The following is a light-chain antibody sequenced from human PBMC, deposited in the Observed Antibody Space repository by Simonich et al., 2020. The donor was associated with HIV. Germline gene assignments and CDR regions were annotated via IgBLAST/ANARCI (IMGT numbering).Light chain of an antibody. CDR2: DAY. CDR3: QKYSRAPPLT. V-gene: IGKV1-27*01. Sequence: DIQMTQSPSSLSASVGDRVTITCRARQGISNYLAWYQPKPGKVPKLLIYDAYTLQSGVPSRFSGSGSGTYFTLTISGLQPEDVATYYCQKYSRAPPLTFGGGTKVEIK. J-gene: IGKJ4*01. CDR1: QGISNY.